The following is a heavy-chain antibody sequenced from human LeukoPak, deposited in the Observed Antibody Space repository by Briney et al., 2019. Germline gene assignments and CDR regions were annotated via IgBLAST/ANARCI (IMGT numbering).Heavy chain of an antibody. Sequence: GGSLRLSCAASGFTFSGYGMHWVRQAPGKGLVWVSRINSDGSSTSYADSVKGRFTISRDNAKNTLYLQMNSLRAEDTAVYYCARGGYSYGYVNYWGQGTLVTVSS. V-gene: IGHV3-74*01. J-gene: IGHJ4*02. D-gene: IGHD5-18*01. CDR3: ARGGYSYGYVNY. CDR2: INSDGSST. CDR1: GFTFSGYG.